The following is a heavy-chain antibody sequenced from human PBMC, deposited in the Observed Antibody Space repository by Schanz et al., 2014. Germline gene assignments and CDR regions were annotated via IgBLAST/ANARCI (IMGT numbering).Heavy chain of an antibody. CDR3: ARDGGRDGYNLAFDV. J-gene: IGHJ3*01. V-gene: IGHV3-33*01. D-gene: IGHD5-12*01. CDR1: GFTFSSYG. Sequence: LVESGGGVVQPGRSLRLSCAASGFTFSSYGMHWVRQAPGKGLVWVTYIRYDGINKYYADSVKGRFTISRDNAKNSLYLQMNSLRAEDTAVYFCARDGGRDGYNLAFDVWGQGTLVTVSS. CDR2: IRYDGINK.